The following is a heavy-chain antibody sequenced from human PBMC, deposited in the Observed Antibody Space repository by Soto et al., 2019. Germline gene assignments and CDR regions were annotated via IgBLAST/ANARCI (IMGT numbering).Heavy chain of an antibody. V-gene: IGHV3-30*03. Sequence: GGSLRLSCAVSGFTVSTYGMHWVRQAPGKGLEWVAVISRDGGTKYYADSVKGRFTISRDNSRNTLFLEMNSLRGDDMAVYYCTGEVASGYWGQGTVVTVSS. CDR1: GFTVSTYG. D-gene: IGHD2-8*02. CDR3: TGEVASGY. CDR2: ISRDGGTK. J-gene: IGHJ4*02.